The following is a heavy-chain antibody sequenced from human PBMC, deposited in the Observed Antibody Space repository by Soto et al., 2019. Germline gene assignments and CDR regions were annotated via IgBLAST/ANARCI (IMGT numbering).Heavy chain of an antibody. J-gene: IGHJ1*01. CDR1: GFTFSDYY. Sequence: QVQLVESGGGLVKPGGSLRLSCTASGFTFSDYYMSWIRQAPGKGLEWVSYIPSSGRAIYYADSVKGRFTISRDNAKNSLYLQMDNRRGEDTALYYCARGTYCGGDCYQYPYFQHWGQGTQVTVSS. V-gene: IGHV3-11*01. CDR3: ARGTYCGGDCYQYPYFQH. D-gene: IGHD2-21*01. CDR2: IPSSGRAI.